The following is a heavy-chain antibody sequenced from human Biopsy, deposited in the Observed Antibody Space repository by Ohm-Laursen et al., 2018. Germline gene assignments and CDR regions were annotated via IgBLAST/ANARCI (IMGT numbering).Heavy chain of an antibody. Sequence: SLRLSCTASGFIFDDYDMHWVRQAPGKGLEWVSRINRDSNTADYVDSVRGRFTISRDNARKTLFLQMNSLRPEDTALYYCVKDRGGARASFHYWGQGIRVAVSS. CDR2: INRDSNTA. CDR3: VKDRGGARASFHY. CDR1: GFIFDDYD. V-gene: IGHV3-9*01. D-gene: IGHD3-16*01. J-gene: IGHJ4*02.